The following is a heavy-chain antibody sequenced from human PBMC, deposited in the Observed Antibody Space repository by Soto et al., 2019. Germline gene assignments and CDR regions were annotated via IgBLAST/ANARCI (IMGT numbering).Heavy chain of an antibody. CDR2: IYYSGN. CDR3: ALGGYNYGRPFDF. J-gene: IGHJ4*02. V-gene: IGHV4-59*01. D-gene: IGHD5-18*01. Sequence: AETLSLTCNVSGGSISNFHLSWVRQPPGKGLEWIGYIYYSGNYYNPSLTSRVSMSLDKSKNQFSLHLKSVTAADTALYFCALGGYNYGRPFDFWGQGTRVTVSS. CDR1: GGSISNFH.